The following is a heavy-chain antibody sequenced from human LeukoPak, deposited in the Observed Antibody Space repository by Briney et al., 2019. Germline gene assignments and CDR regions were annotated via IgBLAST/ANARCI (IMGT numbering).Heavy chain of an antibody. D-gene: IGHD1-26*01. J-gene: IGHJ4*02. CDR2: ISGSGGST. CDR1: GFTFSSYA. CDR3: AKDLGSYRDY. V-gene: IGHV3-23*01. Sequence: GGSLRLSCAASGFTFSSYAMSWVRQAPGKGLEWVSAISGSGGSTYYADSVKGRLTISRDNSKNTLYLQMSSLRAEDTAVYYCAKDLGSYRDYWGQGTLVTVSS.